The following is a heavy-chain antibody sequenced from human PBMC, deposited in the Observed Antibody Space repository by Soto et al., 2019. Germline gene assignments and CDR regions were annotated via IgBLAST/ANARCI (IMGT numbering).Heavy chain of an antibody. Sequence: EVQLVESGGGLVQPGRSLRLACAASGFTFDDYAMHWVRQGPGKGLEWVSGISWNSGRIDYADSVKGRFTISRDNAKMSLYLQMNSLRGEDTVLYYCAKDISDYGSGWSYFDNWGQGTLVTVSS. CDR2: ISWNSGRI. CDR1: GFTFDDYA. V-gene: IGHV3-9*01. CDR3: AKDISDYGSGWSYFDN. J-gene: IGHJ4*02. D-gene: IGHD6-19*01.